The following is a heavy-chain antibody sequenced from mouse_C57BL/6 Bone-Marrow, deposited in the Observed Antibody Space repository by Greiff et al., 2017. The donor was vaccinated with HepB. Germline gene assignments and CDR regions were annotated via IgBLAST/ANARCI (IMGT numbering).Heavy chain of an antibody. V-gene: IGHV1-50*01. CDR3: ARSYDVFAY. D-gene: IGHD2-12*01. CDR2: IDPSDSYT. Sequence: QVQLQQPGAELVKPGASVKLSCKASGYTFTSYWVQWVKQRPGQGLEWIGEIDPSDSYTNYNQKFKGKATLTVDTSSSTAYMQLSSLTSEDSAVYYCARSYDVFAYWGQGTLVTVSA. CDR1: GYTFTSYW. J-gene: IGHJ3*01.